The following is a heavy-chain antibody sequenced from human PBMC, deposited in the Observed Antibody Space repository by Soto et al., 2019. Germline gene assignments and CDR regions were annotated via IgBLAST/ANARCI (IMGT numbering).Heavy chain of an antibody. CDR1: GGSFSGYY. CDR2: INHSGST. Sequence: PSETLSLTCAVYGGSFSGYYWSWIRQPPGKGLEWIGEINHSGSTNYNPSLKSRVTISVDTSKNQFSLKLSSVTAADTAVYYCARASYSSGWYGPVGFDPWGQGTLVT. J-gene: IGHJ5*02. V-gene: IGHV4-34*01. D-gene: IGHD6-19*01. CDR3: ARASYSSGWYGPVGFDP.